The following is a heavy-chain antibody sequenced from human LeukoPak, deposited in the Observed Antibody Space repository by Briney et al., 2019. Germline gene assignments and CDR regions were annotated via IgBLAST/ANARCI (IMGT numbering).Heavy chain of an antibody. J-gene: IGHJ4*02. Sequence: SETLSLTXTVSGGSISSSSYYWRWIRQPPGKGLEWIGSIYYSGSTYYNPSLKSRVTISVDTSKNQFSLKLSSVTAADTAVYYCARDLISGIAAAGLDYWGQGTLVTVSS. CDR2: IYYSGST. CDR1: GGSISSSSYY. D-gene: IGHD6-13*01. CDR3: ARDLISGIAAAGLDY. V-gene: IGHV4-39*02.